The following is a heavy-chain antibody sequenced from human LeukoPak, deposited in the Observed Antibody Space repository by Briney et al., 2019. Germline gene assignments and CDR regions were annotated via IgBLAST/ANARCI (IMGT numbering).Heavy chain of an antibody. J-gene: IGHJ3*02. CDR2: ISGSGGTT. V-gene: IGHV3-23*01. CDR1: GFTFSIYV. Sequence: PGGSLRLSCAASGFTFSIYVMTWVRQAPGRGLEWVSGISGSGGTTYYADSVKGRFAISRDNSKNTPYLQMNSLRAEDTAVYYCAKELYQLLYHAFDIWGQGTMVTVSS. CDR3: AKELYQLLYHAFDI. D-gene: IGHD2-2*02.